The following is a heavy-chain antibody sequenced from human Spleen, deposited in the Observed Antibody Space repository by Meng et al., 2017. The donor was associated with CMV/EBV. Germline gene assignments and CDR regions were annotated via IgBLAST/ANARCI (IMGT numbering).Heavy chain of an antibody. CDR3: ARDNARYCSTTSCHTSFGMDV. J-gene: IGHJ6*02. CDR1: GGSFSGHY. CDR2: INHSGST. Sequence: GSLRLSCAPYGGSFSGHYWSLIRQPPGKGLEWIGEINHSGSTNYNPSLKSRVTISVDASKNQFSLKLRSVTAADTAVYYCARDNARYCSTTSCHTSFGMDVWGQGTTVTVSS. D-gene: IGHD2-2*01. V-gene: IGHV4-34*01.